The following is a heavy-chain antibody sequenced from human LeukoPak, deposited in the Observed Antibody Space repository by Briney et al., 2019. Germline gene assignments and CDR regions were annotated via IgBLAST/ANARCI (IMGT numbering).Heavy chain of an antibody. V-gene: IGHV1-69*02. CDR1: GYTFTSYY. CDR2: IIPILGIA. D-gene: IGHD2-2*01. Sequence: SVKVSCKASGYTFTSYYMHWVRQVPGQGLEWMGRIIPILGIANYAQKFQGRVTITADKSTSTAYMELSSLRSEDTAVYYCASSAVVPAAAHDWGQGTLVTVSS. CDR3: ASSAVVPAAAHD. J-gene: IGHJ4*02.